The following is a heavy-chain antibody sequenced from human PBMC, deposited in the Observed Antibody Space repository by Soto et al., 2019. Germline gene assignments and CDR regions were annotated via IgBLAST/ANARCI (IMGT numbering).Heavy chain of an antibody. CDR2: ISYDGSNK. Sequence: GGSLRLSCAASGFTFSSYAMHWVRQAPGKGLEWVAVISYDGSNKYYADSVKGRFTISRDNSKNTLYLQMNSLRAEDTAVYYCAREVYGGNFNNNWFDPWGQGTLVTVSS. D-gene: IGHD2-21*02. CDR3: AREVYGGNFNNNWFDP. V-gene: IGHV3-30-3*01. J-gene: IGHJ5*02. CDR1: GFTFSSYA.